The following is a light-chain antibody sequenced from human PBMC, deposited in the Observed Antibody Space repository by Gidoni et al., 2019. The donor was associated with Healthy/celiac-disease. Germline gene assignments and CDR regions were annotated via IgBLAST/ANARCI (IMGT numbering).Light chain of an antibody. CDR1: QSISSY. V-gene: IGKV1-39*01. CDR3: QQSYSTPYT. Sequence: DIQMTQSPSSLSASVGDRVTITCRASQSISSYLNWYQQKPGKAPKLLIYAASSLQSGVPSRFSGSGSGTDFTLTIISLLPEDFATYYCQQSYSTPYTCGQGTKLEIK. CDR2: AAS. J-gene: IGKJ2*01.